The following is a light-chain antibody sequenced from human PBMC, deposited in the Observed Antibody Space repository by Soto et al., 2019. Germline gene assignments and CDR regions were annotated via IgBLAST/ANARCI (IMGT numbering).Light chain of an antibody. CDR2: EVS. V-gene: IGLV2-8*01. CDR3: SSYAGSNIVV. Sequence: SALTQPPSASGSPGQSVTISCTGTNSDVGGYNFVSWYQQHPGKAPKLMIYEVSERPSGVPDRFSGSKSGNTASLTVSGLQAEDEADYYCSSYAGSNIVVFGGGTQLTVL. CDR1: NSDVGGYNF. J-gene: IGLJ2*01.